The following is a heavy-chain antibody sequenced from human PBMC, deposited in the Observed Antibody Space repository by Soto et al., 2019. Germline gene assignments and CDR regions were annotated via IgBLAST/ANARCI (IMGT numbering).Heavy chain of an antibody. J-gene: IGHJ4*02. V-gene: IGHV3-30*18. Sequence: PGGSLRLSCAASGFRFSDHYMTWIRQAPGNGLEWVAIISYDGSNKYYADSVKCRFTISRDNSKNTLYLQMNSLRAEDTAVYYCAKDCFRGRVPAATEYWGQGTMVTVSS. D-gene: IGHD2-2*01. CDR3: AKDCFRGRVPAATEY. CDR2: ISYDGSNK. CDR1: GFRFSDHY.